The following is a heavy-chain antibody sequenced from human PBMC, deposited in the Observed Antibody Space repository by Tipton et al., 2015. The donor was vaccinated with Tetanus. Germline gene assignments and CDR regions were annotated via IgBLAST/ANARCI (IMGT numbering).Heavy chain of an antibody. CDR3: ARDGWGLTNWFDP. V-gene: IGHV4-31*03. D-gene: IGHD7-27*01. CDR1: GTSISSDGHY. J-gene: IGHJ5*02. CDR2: IYYSGNT. Sequence: TLSLTCTVSGTSISSDGHYWSWIRQHPGKGLEWIGYIYYSGNTYYNPSLQSRVIISIDTSKNQFSLHLNSVTAADTAVYYCARDGWGLTNWFDPWGQGTLVTVSS.